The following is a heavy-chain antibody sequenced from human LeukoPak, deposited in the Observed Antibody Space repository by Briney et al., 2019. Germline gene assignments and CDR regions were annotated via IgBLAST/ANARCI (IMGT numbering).Heavy chain of an antibody. CDR3: AKDTYDILTGPTGY. Sequence: PGGSLRLSCAASGFTFSGYGMHWVRQAPGKGLEWVAFMRYDGSNKYYADSVKGRFTISRDNSENTLYLQMNSLRAEDTAVYYCAKDTYDILTGPTGYWGQGTLVTVSS. D-gene: IGHD3-9*01. J-gene: IGHJ4*02. CDR1: GFTFSGYG. V-gene: IGHV3-30*02. CDR2: MRYDGSNK.